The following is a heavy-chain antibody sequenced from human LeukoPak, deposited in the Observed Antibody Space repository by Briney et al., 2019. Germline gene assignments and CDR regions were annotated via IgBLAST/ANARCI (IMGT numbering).Heavy chain of an antibody. J-gene: IGHJ6*03. CDR2: IIPIFGTA. D-gene: IGHD2-2*01. Sequence: SVKVSCKASGGTFSSYAISWVRQAPGQGLEWMGGIIPIFGTANYAQKFQGRVTITADESTSTAYMELSSLRSEDTAVYYCARDLTPHCSSTSCYYMDVWGKGTTVTVSS. V-gene: IGHV1-69*01. CDR3: ARDLTPHCSSTSCYYMDV. CDR1: GGTFSSYA.